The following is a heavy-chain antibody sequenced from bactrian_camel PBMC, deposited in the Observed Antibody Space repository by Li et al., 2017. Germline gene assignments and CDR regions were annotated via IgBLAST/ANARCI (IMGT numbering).Heavy chain of an antibody. CDR2: IATGSGNT. CDR1: GYTYGAYC. Sequence: EVKLVESGGGSVQAGGSLRLSCVASGYTYGAYCNAWFRQAPGKEREGVARIATGSGNTYYADSVKGRFTISQDNAKNTVYLQMNSLKPEDTAMYYCAARGPYCYAKLSVRDFTYWGQGTQVTVS. D-gene: IGHD1*01. CDR3: AARGPYCYAKLSVRDFTY. J-gene: IGHJ6*01. V-gene: IGHV3S66*01.